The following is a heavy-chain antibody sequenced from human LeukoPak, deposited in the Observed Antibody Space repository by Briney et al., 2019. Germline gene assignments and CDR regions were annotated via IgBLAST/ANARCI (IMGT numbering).Heavy chain of an antibody. V-gene: IGHV4-4*07. CDR2: ISTSGNT. Sequence: SETLSLTCSVSSGFISNYYWSWIRQPAGKGLEWIGRISTSGNTNYSPSLKSRVTMSVDTSKNQFFLNLRSVTAADTAFYYCARDSRYYDFWSGYLDYWGQGALVTVSS. J-gene: IGHJ4*02. D-gene: IGHD3-3*01. CDR1: SGFISNYY. CDR3: ARDSRYYDFWSGYLDY.